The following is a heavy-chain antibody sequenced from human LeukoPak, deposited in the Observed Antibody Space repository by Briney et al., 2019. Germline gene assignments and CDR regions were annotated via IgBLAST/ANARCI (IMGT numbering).Heavy chain of an antibody. CDR1: GFTFSSYS. CDR2: ISSSSSTK. V-gene: IGHV3-48*01. J-gene: IGHJ4*02. Sequence: AGSLRLSCAASGFTFSSYSMNWVRQAPGKGLEWVSYISSSSSTKYYADSVKGRFTISRDNSKNTLYLQMNSLRAEDTAVYYCAKQRDGYCSSTSCYAIYFDYWGQGTLVTVSS. CDR3: AKQRDGYCSSTSCYAIYFDY. D-gene: IGHD2-2*03.